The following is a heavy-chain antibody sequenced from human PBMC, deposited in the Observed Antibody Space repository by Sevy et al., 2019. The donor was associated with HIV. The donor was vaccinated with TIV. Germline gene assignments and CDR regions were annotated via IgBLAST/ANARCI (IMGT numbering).Heavy chain of an antibody. D-gene: IGHD3-22*01. V-gene: IGHV3-74*01. CDR1: GFTFSNYW. J-gene: IGHJ4*02. CDR3: ARGPYYRDTNTYFFMHY. CDR2: INSDGSST. Sequence: GGSLRLSCAGSGFTFSNYWMHWVRQAPGKGLVWVSRINSDGSSTSYADSVTGRCTISKDNAKNTLYLQMNSLRAEDTAVYYCARGPYYRDTNTYFFMHYWGQGTLVTVSS.